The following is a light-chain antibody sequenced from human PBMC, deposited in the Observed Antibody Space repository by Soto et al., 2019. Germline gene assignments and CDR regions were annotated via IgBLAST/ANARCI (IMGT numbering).Light chain of an antibody. V-gene: IGLV2-14*01. J-gene: IGLJ2*01. CDR1: SSDVGGYNY. CDR2: EVS. CDR3: SSWTGSGRV. Sequence: QSALTQPASVSGSPGQSITISCTGTSSDVGGYNYVSWYQQHPGKAPQLMIYEVSNRPSGVSSRFSGSKSGNTASLTISGLQAEDEADYFCSSWTGSGRVFGGGIKLTVL.